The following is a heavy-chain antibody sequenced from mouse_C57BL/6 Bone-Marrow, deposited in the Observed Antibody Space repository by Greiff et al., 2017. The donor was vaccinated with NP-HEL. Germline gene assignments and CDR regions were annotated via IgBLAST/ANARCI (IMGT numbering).Heavy chain of an antibody. CDR1: GYTFTSYW. CDR2: IDPSDSYT. J-gene: IGHJ3*01. CDR3: ARPLYYYGSSLAY. D-gene: IGHD1-1*01. V-gene: IGHV1-50*01. Sequence: QVQLQQPGAELVKPGASVKLSCKASGYTFTSYWMQWVKQRPGQGLEWIGEIDPSDSYTNYNQKFKGKATLTVDTSSSTAYMQLSSLTSEDSAVYYCARPLYYYGSSLAYWGQGTLVTVSA.